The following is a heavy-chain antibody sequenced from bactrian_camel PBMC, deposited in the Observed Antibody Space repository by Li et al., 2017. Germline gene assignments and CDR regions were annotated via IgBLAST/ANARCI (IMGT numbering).Heavy chain of an antibody. J-gene: IGHJ4*01. CDR2: ITYRGET. CDR1: VFDTSD. D-gene: IGHD3*01. Sequence: HVQLVESGGGSVQAGGSLTLSCSGFVFDTSDVTWYRQVPGTACELVSRITYRGETSYGASVKGRFTISRDRDDPNKWYLQMDTLRPEDTAIYYCAAGQRPATWYGCILPSPQWYVYYGQGTQVTVS. CDR3: AAGQRPATWYGCILPSPQWYVY. V-gene: IGHV3S55*01.